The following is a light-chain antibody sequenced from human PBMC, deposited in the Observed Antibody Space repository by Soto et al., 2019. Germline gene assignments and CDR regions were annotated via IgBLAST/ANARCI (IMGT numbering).Light chain of an antibody. J-gene: IGKJ1*01. CDR1: QSFSTY. CDR3: QQYNSYPRT. V-gene: IGKV1-8*01. Sequence: AIRMTQSPSSFSASTGDTVTITCRASQSFSTYLAWYQQKPGKAPKLLIYDASTLESGVPARFSGSGSGTEFTLTISCLQSEDFATYYCQQYNSYPRTFGQGTKVDI. CDR2: DAS.